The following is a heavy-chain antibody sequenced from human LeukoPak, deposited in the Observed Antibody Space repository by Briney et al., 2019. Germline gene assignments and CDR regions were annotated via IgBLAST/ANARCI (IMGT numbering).Heavy chain of an antibody. V-gene: IGHV4-61*02. CDR1: GGSISSGSYY. D-gene: IGHD3-22*01. J-gene: IGHJ5*02. Sequence: SETLSLTCTVSGGSISSGSYYWSWIRQPAGKGLEWIGRIYTRGSTNYNPSLKSRVTISVDTSKNQFSLKLSSVTAADTAVYYCARDMYYDSSGRNWFDPWGQGTLVTVSS. CDR2: IYTRGST. CDR3: ARDMYYDSSGRNWFDP.